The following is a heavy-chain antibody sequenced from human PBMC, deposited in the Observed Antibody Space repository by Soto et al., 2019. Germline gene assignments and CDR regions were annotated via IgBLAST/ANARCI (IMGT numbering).Heavy chain of an antibody. V-gene: IGHV3-48*02. J-gene: IGHJ6*02. CDR2: ISSSSSTI. CDR3: ARGDPQFNYYYGMDV. Sequence: EVQLVECGGGLVQPGGSLRLSCAASGFTFSSYSMNWVRQAPGKGLEWVSYISSSSSTIYYADSVKGRFTISRDNAKNSLYLQMNRLRDEDTAVYYCARGDPQFNYYYGMDVWGQATTVTVSS. CDR1: GFTFSSYS.